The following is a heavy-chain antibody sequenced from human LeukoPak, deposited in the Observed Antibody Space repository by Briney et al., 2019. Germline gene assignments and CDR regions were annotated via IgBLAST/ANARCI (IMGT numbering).Heavy chain of an antibody. Sequence: GGSLRLSCAASGFTFSSYAMHWFRQAPGKGLEWVAVISYDGSNKYYADSVKGRFTISRDNSKNTLYLQMNSLRAEDTAVYYCARAGRVVVITTTFDYWGQGTLVTVSS. CDR2: ISYDGSNK. CDR1: GFTFSSYA. CDR3: ARAGRVVVITTTFDY. J-gene: IGHJ4*02. V-gene: IGHV3-30-3*01. D-gene: IGHD3-22*01.